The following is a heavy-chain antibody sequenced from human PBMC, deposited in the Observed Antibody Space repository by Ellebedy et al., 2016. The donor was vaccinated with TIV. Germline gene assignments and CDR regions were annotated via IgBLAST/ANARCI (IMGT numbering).Heavy chain of an antibody. V-gene: IGHV1-8*03. Sequence: ASVKVSCKASGYTFTSYDINWVRQATGQGLEWMGWMNPNSGNTGYAQKFQGRVTITRNTSISTAYMELSSLRSKDTAVYYCASGIAVAGTLTAFDYWGQGTLVTVSS. CDR2: MNPNSGNT. CDR3: ASGIAVAGTLTAFDY. D-gene: IGHD6-19*01. J-gene: IGHJ4*02. CDR1: GYTFTSYD.